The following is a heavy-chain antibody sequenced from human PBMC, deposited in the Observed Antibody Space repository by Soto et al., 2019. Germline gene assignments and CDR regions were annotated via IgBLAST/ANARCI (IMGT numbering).Heavy chain of an antibody. J-gene: IGHJ4*01. CDR3: TADLPGHGGGYEFDY. CDR2: IKSKAGGATT. D-gene: IGHD2-15*01. Sequence: SGFTFITAWMNWVRQAPGKGLEWVGRIKSKAGGATTDYAAPVKGRFIISRDDSENTLYLQMNSLTTEDTAIYYCTADLPGHGGGYEFDYWGQGTLVTVSS. V-gene: IGHV3-15*07. CDR1: GFTFITAW.